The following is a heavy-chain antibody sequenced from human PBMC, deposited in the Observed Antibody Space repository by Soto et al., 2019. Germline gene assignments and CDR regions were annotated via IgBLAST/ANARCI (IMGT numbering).Heavy chain of an antibody. Sequence: GGSLRLSCAASGFTFSNAWMSWVRQAPGKGLEWVGRIKSKTDGGTTDYAAPVKGRFTISRDDSKNTLYLQMNSLKTEDTAVYYCTTHDILTGYYVVYWGQGTLVTVSS. J-gene: IGHJ4*02. CDR2: IKSKTDGGTT. V-gene: IGHV3-15*01. CDR1: GFTFSNAW. CDR3: TTHDILTGYYVVY. D-gene: IGHD3-9*01.